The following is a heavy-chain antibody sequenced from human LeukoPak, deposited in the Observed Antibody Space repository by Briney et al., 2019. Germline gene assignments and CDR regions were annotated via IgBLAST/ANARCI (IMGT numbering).Heavy chain of an antibody. V-gene: IGHV3-30*18. CDR3: AKNGRWELPYYFDY. CDR1: GFTFSSYG. CDR2: ISYDGSNK. J-gene: IGHJ4*02. Sequence: GGSLRLSCAASGFTFSSYGMHWVRQAPGKGLEWVAVISYDGSNKYYADSVKGRFTISRDNSKNTLYLQMNSLRAEDTAVYYCAKNGRWELPYYFDYWGQGTLVTVSS. D-gene: IGHD1-26*01.